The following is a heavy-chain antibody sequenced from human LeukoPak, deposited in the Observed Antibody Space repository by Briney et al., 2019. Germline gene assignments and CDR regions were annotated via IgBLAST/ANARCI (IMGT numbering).Heavy chain of an antibody. D-gene: IGHD1-14*01. J-gene: IGHJ4*02. CDR3: ARGIAPDQY. CDR2: ISTVNGDT. V-gene: IGHV1-18*04. Sequence: ASVKVSCKASGYTFTRYGITWVRQAPGRGLEWMGWISTVNGDTNYAQNLQGRATMTTDTSTTTAYMELKNLRSDDTAVYYCARGIAPDQYRGQGTLVTVSS. CDR1: GYTFTRYG.